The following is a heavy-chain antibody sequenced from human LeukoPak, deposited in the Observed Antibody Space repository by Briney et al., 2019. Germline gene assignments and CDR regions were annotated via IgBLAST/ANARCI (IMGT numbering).Heavy chain of an antibody. D-gene: IGHD3-22*01. CDR1: GYTFTGYH. CDR2: INPNSGGT. Sequence: ASVKVSCKASGYTFTGYHMHWVRQAPGQGLEWMGWINPNSGGTRYAQKFQGRVSMTRDTSISTAHMELSGMRSDDTAVYYCAREGRGDSSGFYKGHWGQGTLVTVSS. J-gene: IGHJ4*02. CDR3: AREGRGDSSGFYKGH. V-gene: IGHV1-2*02.